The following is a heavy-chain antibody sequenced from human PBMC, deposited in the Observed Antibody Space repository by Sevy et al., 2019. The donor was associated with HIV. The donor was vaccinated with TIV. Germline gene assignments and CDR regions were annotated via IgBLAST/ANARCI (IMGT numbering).Heavy chain of an antibody. J-gene: IGHJ4*02. CDR1: GFTFNTHA. D-gene: IGHD6-19*01. CDR3: ARDAEYSIDWYPGY. V-gene: IGHV3-30*03. Sequence: GGSLRLSCTGSGFTFNTHAMHWVRQAPGKGLEWVAVISYDGSAEFYADSVKGRFTISRDNSENKLYLQMNSLRKEDTAMYYCARDAEYSIDWYPGYWGQRILVTVSS. CDR2: ISYDGSAE.